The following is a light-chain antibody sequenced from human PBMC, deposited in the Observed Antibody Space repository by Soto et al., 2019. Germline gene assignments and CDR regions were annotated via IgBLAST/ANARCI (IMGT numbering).Light chain of an antibody. Sequence: QSALTQPASMSGSPGQSITISCTGTSSDVGGYNYVSWYQQHPGRAPKLMIFEVSNRPSGVSNRFSGSKSGNTASLTISGLQAEDAAEYYCTSYTTISTWVFGGGTKVTVL. V-gene: IGLV2-14*01. CDR1: SSDVGGYNY. CDR2: EVS. J-gene: IGLJ3*02. CDR3: TSYTTISTWV.